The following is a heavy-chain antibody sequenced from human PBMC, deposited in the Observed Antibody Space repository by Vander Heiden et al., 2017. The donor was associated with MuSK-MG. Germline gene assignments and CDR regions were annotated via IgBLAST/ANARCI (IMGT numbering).Heavy chain of an antibody. Sequence: QVQLVESGGGVVQPGRSLRLSCAASGFTFSSYAMPWVRQAPGKGLEWVAVISYDGSNKYYADSVKGRFTISRDNSKNTLYLQMNSLRAEDTAVYYCARDRATMVREAFGYWGQGTLVTVSS. CDR3: ARDRATMVREAFGY. D-gene: IGHD3-10*01. J-gene: IGHJ4*02. V-gene: IGHV3-30-3*01. CDR1: GFTFSSYA. CDR2: ISYDGSNK.